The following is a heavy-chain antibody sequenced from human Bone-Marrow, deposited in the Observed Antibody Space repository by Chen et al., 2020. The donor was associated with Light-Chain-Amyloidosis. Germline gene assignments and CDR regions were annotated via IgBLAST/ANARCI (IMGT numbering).Heavy chain of an antibody. V-gene: IGHV3-23*01. J-gene: IGHJ4*02. CDR3: ARAPGNTTGAPVYFDY. CDR2: ITGRGVST. CDR1: GFTFSTYA. Sequence: EVQLLESGGGLVQPGGSLRLSCAASGFTFSTYAMSWVRQAPGKGLEWVSAITGRGVSTYYADSVKGRFTISRDNSKNTLSLLMNSLRAEDTAVYYCARAPGNTTGAPVYFDYWGQGTLVTVAS. D-gene: IGHD1-1*01.